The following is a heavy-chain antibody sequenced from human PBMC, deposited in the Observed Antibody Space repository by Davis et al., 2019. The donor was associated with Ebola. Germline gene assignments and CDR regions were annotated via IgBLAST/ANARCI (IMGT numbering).Heavy chain of an antibody. CDR2: ISGSGGST. J-gene: IGHJ4*02. D-gene: IGHD3-22*01. CDR3: EGSYYDSSGYPFDY. V-gene: IGHV3-23*01. Sequence: GESLKISCAASGFTFSSYAMSWVRQAPGKGLEWVSAISGSGGSTYYADSVKGRFTISRDNSKNTLYLQMNSLRAEDTAVYYCEGSYYDSSGYPFDYWGQGTLVTVSS. CDR1: GFTFSSYA.